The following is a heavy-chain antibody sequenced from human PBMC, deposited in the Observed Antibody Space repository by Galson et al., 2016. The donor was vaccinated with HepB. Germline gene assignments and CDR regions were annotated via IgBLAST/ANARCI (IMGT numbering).Heavy chain of an antibody. J-gene: IGHJ4*02. D-gene: IGHD3-9*01. CDR3: ARGGRYFGWLLVRDADFDY. Sequence: SLRLSCAASGFTFSSYTMNWVRQAPGQGLEWVSYITTSGSTIYYAASVTGRFTISRDNAKSSLYLQMNSLRDEDTAVYYCARGGRYFGWLLVRDADFDYWGQGTLVTVSS. CDR1: GFTFSSYT. CDR2: ITTSGSTI. V-gene: IGHV3-48*02.